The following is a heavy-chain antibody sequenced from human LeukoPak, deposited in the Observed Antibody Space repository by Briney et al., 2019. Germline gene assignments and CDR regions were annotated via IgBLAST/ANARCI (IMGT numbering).Heavy chain of an antibody. V-gene: IGHV3-74*01. CDR2: IDNDGSST. CDR1: GFTFSSHW. CDR3: VRVQRDGSPGAFDN. J-gene: IGHJ3*02. D-gene: IGHD5-24*01. Sequence: GGSLRLSCAASGFTFSSHWMHWVRHVPGKGLVWVSRIDNDGSSTSYADSVKGRFTISRDNAKNTLYLQMNSLRAEDTAVYYCVRVQRDGSPGAFDNWGQGTMVTVSS.